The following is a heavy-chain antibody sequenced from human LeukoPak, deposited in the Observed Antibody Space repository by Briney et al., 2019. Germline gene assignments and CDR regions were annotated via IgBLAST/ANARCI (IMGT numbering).Heavy chain of an antibody. J-gene: IGHJ6*02. CDR1: GFTFSSYD. V-gene: IGHV3-13*04. CDR2: IGTAGDT. D-gene: IGHD2-2*01. CDR3: ARDLGSDCSSTSCYGWGMDV. Sequence: PGGSLRLSCAASGFTFSSYDMHWVRKATGKGLEWVSAIGTAGDTSYPGSVKGRFIISRESAKNSLYLQMNSLRAGDTAVYYCARDLGSDCSSTSCYGWGMDVWGQGTTVTVS.